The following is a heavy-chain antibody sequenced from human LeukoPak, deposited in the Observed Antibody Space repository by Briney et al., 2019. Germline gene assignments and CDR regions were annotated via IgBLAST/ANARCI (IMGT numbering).Heavy chain of an antibody. J-gene: IGHJ6*03. V-gene: IGHV4-38-2*01. D-gene: IGHD4-17*01. CDR1: GYSISSGYY. CDR3: ARRDGDYYYYMDV. Sequence: PSETLSLTCAVSGYSISSGYYWGWIRQPPGKGVEWIGSIYHSGSTYYNPSLKSRVTISVDTSKNQFSLKLSSVTAADTAVYYCARRDGDYYYYMDVWGKGTTVTVSS. CDR2: IYHSGST.